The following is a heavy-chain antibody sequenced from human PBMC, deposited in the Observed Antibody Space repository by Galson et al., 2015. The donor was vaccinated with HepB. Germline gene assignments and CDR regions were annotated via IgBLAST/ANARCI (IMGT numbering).Heavy chain of an antibody. Sequence: SVKVSCKASGGTFSSYAISWVRQAPGQGLEWMGGIIPIFGTANYAQEFQGRVTITADESTSTAYMELSSLRSEDTAVYYCAREQGIAVAGTHYFDTGAREPWSPSPQ. V-gene: IGHV1-69*13. CDR3: AREQGIAVAGTHYFDT. CDR1: GGTFSSYA. D-gene: IGHD6-19*01. CDR2: IIPIFGTA. J-gene: IGHJ4*02.